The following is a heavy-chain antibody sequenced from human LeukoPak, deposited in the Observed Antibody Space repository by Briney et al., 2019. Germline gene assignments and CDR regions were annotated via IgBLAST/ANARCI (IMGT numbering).Heavy chain of an antibody. CDR1: VDSNRGSY. V-gene: IGHV4-59*01. D-gene: IGHD3-16*01. CDR3: VKFGVDYDMGV. CDR2: IHYSGRA. Sequence: SETLSLTCTVSVDSNRGSYWLCVRQPSGKGLEWIGQIHYSGRADYNPSLKRRITISVDTSKNQMSLTLTSVTAADTAIYYCVKFGVDYDMGVWGQGTTVTVSS. J-gene: IGHJ6*02.